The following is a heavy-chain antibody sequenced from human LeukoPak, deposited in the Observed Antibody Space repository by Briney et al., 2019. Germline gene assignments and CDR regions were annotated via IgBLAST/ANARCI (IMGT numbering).Heavy chain of an antibody. D-gene: IGHD6-13*01. V-gene: IGHV1-69*13. J-gene: IGHJ6*03. CDR1: GGTFSSYA. CDR3: ASRPTRIAAAGSGPMDV. CDR2: IIPIFGTA. Sequence: GASVKVSCKASGGTFSSYAISWVRQAPGQGLEWMGGIIPIFGTANYAQKFQGRVTITADESTSTAYMELSSLRSEDTAVYYCASRPTRIAAAGSGPMDVWGKGTTVTVSS.